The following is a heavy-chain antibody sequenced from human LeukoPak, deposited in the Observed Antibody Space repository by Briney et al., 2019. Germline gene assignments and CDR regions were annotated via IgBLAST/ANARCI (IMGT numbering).Heavy chain of an antibody. Sequence: ASVKVSCKASGGTFSSYAISWVRQAPGQGLEWMGGIIPIFGTANYAQKFQGRVTITADESTSTAYMELSSLRSEDTAVYYCATDRFKSSNIPSPYYYYYGMDVWGQGTTVPVSS. CDR3: ATDRFKSSNIPSPYYYYYGMDV. CDR2: IIPIFGTA. CDR1: GGTFSSYA. V-gene: IGHV1-69*13. J-gene: IGHJ6*02. D-gene: IGHD2-2*02.